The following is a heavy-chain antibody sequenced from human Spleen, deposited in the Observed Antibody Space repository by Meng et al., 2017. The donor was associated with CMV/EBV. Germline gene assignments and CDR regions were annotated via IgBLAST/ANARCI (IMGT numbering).Heavy chain of an antibody. CDR3: ARDLRFLENYYYLGMDV. Sequence: GGSLRLSCAASGFTFSSYSMNWVRQAPGKGLEWLSYVGPGSHTIYYADSVEGRFTISRDNAKNSLYLQMNSLRAEDTAVYYCARDLRFLENYYYLGMDVWGLGTTVTVSS. D-gene: IGHD3-3*01. CDR2: VGPGSHTI. CDR1: GFTFSSYS. V-gene: IGHV3-48*04. J-gene: IGHJ6*02.